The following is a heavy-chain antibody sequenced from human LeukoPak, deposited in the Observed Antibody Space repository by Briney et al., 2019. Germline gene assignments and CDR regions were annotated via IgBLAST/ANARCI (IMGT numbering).Heavy chain of an antibody. D-gene: IGHD3-9*01. CDR3: ASNLSVLRYFVWLLPIDY. CDR1: GVSISSSSYY. Sequence: SETLSLTCTVSGVSISSSSYYWGWIRQPPGKGLEGIGSIYYSGSTYYNPSLKSRVTISVDTSKNQFSLKLSSVTAADTAVYYCASNLSVLRYFVWLLPIDYWGQGTLVTVSS. J-gene: IGHJ4*02. V-gene: IGHV4-39*07. CDR2: IYYSGST.